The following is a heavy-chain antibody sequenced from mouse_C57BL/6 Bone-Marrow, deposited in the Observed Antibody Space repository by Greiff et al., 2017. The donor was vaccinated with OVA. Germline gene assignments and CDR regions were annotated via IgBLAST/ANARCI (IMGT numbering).Heavy chain of an antibody. Sequence: EVKLVESGAGLVKPGGSLKLSCAASGFTFSSYAMSWVRQTPEKRLEWVAYISSGGDYIYYADTVKGRFTISRDNARNTLYLQMSSLKCEDTAMYYCTRLLDAMDYWGQGTSVTVSS. V-gene: IGHV5-9-1*02. CDR2: ISSGGDYI. J-gene: IGHJ4*01. CDR3: TRLLDAMDY. CDR1: GFTFSSYA. D-gene: IGHD2-1*01.